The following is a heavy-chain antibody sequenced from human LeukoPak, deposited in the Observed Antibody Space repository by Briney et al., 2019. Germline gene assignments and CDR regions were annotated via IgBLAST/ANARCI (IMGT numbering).Heavy chain of an antibody. D-gene: IGHD6-19*01. CDR1: GFSFSTYA. CDR2: INADGSST. V-gene: IGHV3-74*01. Sequence: GGSLRLSCAASGFSFSTYAMSWVRQAPGEGLVWVSRINADGSSTTYADSVKGRFTISRDNAKNTLYLQMNSLRAEDTAVYYCGSGSSGWYNWGQGTLVTVSS. J-gene: IGHJ4*02. CDR3: GSGSSGWYN.